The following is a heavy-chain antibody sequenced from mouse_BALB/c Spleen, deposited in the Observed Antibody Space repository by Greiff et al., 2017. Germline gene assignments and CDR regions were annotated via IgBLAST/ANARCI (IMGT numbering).Heavy chain of an antibody. V-gene: IGHV1-9*01. J-gene: IGHJ3*01. CDR1: GYTFSSYW. D-gene: IGHD2-12*01. CDR3: ARASYDRAWFAY. CDR2: ILPGSGST. Sequence: VQLQQSGAELMKPGASVKISCKATGYTFSSYWIEWVKQRPGHGLEWIGEILPGSGSTNYNEKFKGKATFTADTSSNTAYMQLSSLTSEDSAVYYCARASYDRAWFAYWGQGTLVTVSA.